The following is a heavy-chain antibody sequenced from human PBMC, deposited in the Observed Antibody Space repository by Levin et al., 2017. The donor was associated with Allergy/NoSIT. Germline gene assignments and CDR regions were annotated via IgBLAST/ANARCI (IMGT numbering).Heavy chain of an antibody. CDR3: ARDRGGGSSWSTLDY. V-gene: IGHV3-30*04. J-gene: IGHJ4*02. CDR2: ISYDGSNK. Sequence: GESLKISCAASGFTFSSYAMHWVRQAPGKGLEWVAVISYDGSNKYYADSVKGRFTISRDNSKNTLYLQMNSLRAEDTAVYYCARDRGGGSSWSTLDYWGQGTLVTVSS. D-gene: IGHD6-13*01. CDR1: GFTFSSYA.